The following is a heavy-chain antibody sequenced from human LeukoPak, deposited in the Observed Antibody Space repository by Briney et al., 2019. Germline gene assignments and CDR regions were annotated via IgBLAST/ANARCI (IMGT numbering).Heavy chain of an antibody. CDR3: AKRVFGGVDI. V-gene: IGHV3-23*01. Sequence: GGSLRLSCAASGFTVSSTEMSSVRQAPGKGLELVSAISGSGGSTYYAESVKGRFTISRDNSKNTLYLQMDSLRAEDTAVYYCAKRVFGGVDIWGQGTKVTVSS. CDR1: GFTVSSTE. D-gene: IGHD3-16*01. CDR2: ISGSGGST. J-gene: IGHJ3*02.